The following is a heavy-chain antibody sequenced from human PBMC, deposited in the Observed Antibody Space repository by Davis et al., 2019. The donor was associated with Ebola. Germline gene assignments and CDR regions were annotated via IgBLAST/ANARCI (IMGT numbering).Heavy chain of an antibody. Sequence: GESLKISCAASGFTFSSYWMHWVRQAPGKGLVWVSRINSDGSSTSYADSVKGRFTISRDNAKNTLYLQMNSLRAEDTAVCYCARATRGWFDPWGQGTLVTVSS. CDR3: ARATRGWFDP. J-gene: IGHJ5*02. D-gene: IGHD1-1*01. CDR1: GFTFSSYW. CDR2: INSDGSST. V-gene: IGHV3-74*01.